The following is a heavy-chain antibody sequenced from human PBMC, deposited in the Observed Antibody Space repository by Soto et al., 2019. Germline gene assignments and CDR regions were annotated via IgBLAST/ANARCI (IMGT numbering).Heavy chain of an antibody. J-gene: IGHJ4*02. CDR3: ASSLLVGYGLEGESD. Sequence: QVQLVQSGAEVKKPGASVKVSCKASGYTFTSYGISWVRQAPGQGLEWMGWISAYNGNTNYAQKLQGRVTMTTDTTXXTAYMELRSLRSDDTAVYYWASSLLVGYGLEGESDWGQGTLVTVSS. V-gene: IGHV1-18*01. D-gene: IGHD5-18*01. CDR1: GYTFTSYG. CDR2: ISAYNGNT.